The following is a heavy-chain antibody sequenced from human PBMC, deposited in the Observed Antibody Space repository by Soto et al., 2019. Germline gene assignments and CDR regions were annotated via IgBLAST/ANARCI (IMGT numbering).Heavy chain of an antibody. D-gene: IGHD2-15*01. CDR2: ISRSGDRT. Sequence: EVQLVESGEGLVQPGGSLRLSCAASGFTFSSYNIHWIRQAPGKGLEFVSAISRSGDRTYYADSVKGRFTITRDNSKNTVWLQMGRLRAEDMTVYYCARARCSSGQCYYFDSWGRGALVSVSS. J-gene: IGHJ4*02. V-gene: IGHV3-64*02. CDR3: ARARCSSGQCYYFDS. CDR1: GFTFSSYN.